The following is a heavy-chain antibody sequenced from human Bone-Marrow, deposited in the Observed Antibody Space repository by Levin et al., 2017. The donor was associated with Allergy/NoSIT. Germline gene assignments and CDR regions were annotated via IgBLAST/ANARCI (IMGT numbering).Heavy chain of an antibody. CDR1: GYTLTEFS. CDR2: FDPEDGET. CDR3: ATEPAPGLEKYYDTSGLGD. J-gene: IGHJ4*02. D-gene: IGHD3-22*01. Sequence: ASVKVSCKVSGYTLTEFSMHWVRQAPGQGLEWMGGFDPEDGETIYAQKFQGRVAMTEDTSTDTASMELSSLRSEDTAMYYCATEPAPGLEKYYDTSGLGDWGQGTLVTVSS. V-gene: IGHV1-24*01.